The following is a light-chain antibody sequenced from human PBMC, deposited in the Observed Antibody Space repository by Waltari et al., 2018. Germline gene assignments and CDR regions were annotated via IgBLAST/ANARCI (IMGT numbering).Light chain of an antibody. J-gene: IGKJ2*01. CDR2: GAS. CDR3: QRYNSYANT. V-gene: IGKV1-5*01. Sequence: DILMTQSPSTLSASVGDRVTITCRASQSINTYLAWYQQKPGKAPKLLIYGASTLESWVPGRFSGTGSGTEFTLTISSLQPDDFATYYCQRYNSYANTFGQGTKVDIK. CDR1: QSINTY.